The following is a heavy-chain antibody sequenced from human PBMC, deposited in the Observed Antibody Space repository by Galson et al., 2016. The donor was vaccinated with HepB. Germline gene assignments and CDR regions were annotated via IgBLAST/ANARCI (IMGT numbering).Heavy chain of an antibody. CDR2: ISWNSGRI. V-gene: IGHV3-9*01. J-gene: IGHJ6*02. D-gene: IGHD3-10*01. CDR3: SLGFGSSSYYRMDV. Sequence: SLRLSCAASGFTFDDYAMHWVRQAPGKGLEWVSGISWNSGRIGYADSVKGRFTISRDNAKNSLSLQMNSLRAEDTALYYCSLGFGSSSYYRMDVWGQGTTFTVSS. CDR1: GFTFDDYA.